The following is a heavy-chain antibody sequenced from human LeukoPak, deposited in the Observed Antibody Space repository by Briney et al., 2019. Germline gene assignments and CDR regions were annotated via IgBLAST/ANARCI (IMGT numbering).Heavy chain of an antibody. CDR3: ARDGRSNDYEGWFDP. CDR1: GGFISSSSYY. D-gene: IGHD4-17*01. CDR2: IFYTDTA. V-gene: IGHV4-39*02. Sequence: SETLSLTCTVSGGFISSSSYYWGWIRQPPGKGLEWIGNIFYTDTAYYNPSLMSRVTISVDTSPNRFSLKLASVTSADTAVYYCARDGRSNDYEGWFDPWGQGTLVTVSS. J-gene: IGHJ5*02.